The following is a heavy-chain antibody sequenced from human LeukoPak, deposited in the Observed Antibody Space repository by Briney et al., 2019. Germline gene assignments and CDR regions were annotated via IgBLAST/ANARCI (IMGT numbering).Heavy chain of an antibody. CDR3: ARDQEGFDY. Sequence: ASVKVFCKASGYTFPNNYLHRGRPAPGQGLEWMGMIYPRDGSTSYAQNFQGRVTVTRDTSTTTVHMELRGLRSEDTAVYYCARDQEGFDYWGQGAVVTVSS. CDR2: IYPRDGST. J-gene: IGHJ4*02. CDR1: GYTFPNNY. V-gene: IGHV1-46*01.